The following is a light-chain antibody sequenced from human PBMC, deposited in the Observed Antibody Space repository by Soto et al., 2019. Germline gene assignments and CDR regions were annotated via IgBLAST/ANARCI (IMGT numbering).Light chain of an antibody. J-gene: IGLJ1*01. CDR2: EVR. V-gene: IGLV2-14*01. Sequence: QSALTQPASVSGSPGQSITISCTGTSRDVGGYNFVSWYQQHPGKAPKLMIFEVRKRPSGVSDRFSGSKSGNTASLTISGLQAEDEADYYCNSYTSSSTLFGTGTKLTVL. CDR1: SRDVGGYNF. CDR3: NSYTSSSTL.